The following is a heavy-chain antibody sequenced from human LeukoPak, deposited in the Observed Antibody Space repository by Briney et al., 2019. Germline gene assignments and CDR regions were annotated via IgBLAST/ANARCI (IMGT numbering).Heavy chain of an antibody. D-gene: IGHD3-3*01. CDR1: GGSISSYY. CDR3: ERHYYDFWSGYYTNNWFDP. V-gene: IGHV4-4*09. J-gene: IGHJ5*02. CDR2: IYTSGST. Sequence: SETLSLTCTVSGGSISSYYWSWIRQPPGKGLEWIGYIYTSGSTNYNPSLKSRVTISVDTSKNQFSLKLSSVTAAETAVYYCERHYYDFWSGYYTNNWFDPWGQGTLVTVSS.